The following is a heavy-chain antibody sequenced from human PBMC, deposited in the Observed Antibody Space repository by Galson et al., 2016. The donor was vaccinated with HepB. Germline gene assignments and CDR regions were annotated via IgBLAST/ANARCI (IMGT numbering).Heavy chain of an antibody. CDR1: GYTFTSYE. CDR2: VSANNGNA. J-gene: IGHJ3*02. V-gene: IGHV1-18*04. Sequence: SVKVSCKASGYTFTSYEINWVRQAPGQGLEWMGWVSANNGNANYAEKLRGRVTLTTDTSTTTAYLELRSLSSDDTAVYYCARERHGSGRDVVDIWGQGTLVTVSS. CDR3: ARERHGSGRDVVDI. D-gene: IGHD3-10*01.